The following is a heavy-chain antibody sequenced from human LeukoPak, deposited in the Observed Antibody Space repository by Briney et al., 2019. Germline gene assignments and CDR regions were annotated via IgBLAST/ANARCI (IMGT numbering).Heavy chain of an antibody. D-gene: IGHD3-3*01. CDR3: ARVVYDFWSGYPDDAFDI. CDR1: GFTFSSYS. Sequence: PGGSLRLSCAASGFTFSSYSMNWVRQAPGKGLEWVSSISSSSSYIYYADSVKGRFTISRDNAKNSLYLQMNSLRAEDTAVYYCARVVYDFWSGYPDDAFDIWGQGTMVTVSS. J-gene: IGHJ3*02. V-gene: IGHV3-21*01. CDR2: ISSSSSYI.